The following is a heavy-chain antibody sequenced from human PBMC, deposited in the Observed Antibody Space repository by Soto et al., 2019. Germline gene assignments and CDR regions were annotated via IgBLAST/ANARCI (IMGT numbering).Heavy chain of an antibody. J-gene: IGHJ4*02. Sequence: EVHLVESGGGSVQPGGSLKLSCAGSGFAFSIYWIHWVRQVPGKGLVWVSRINGDGSTTSYADSVRGQFTISRDNAKDTLYLQMNRLRAEDTALYYCARVGQGRYYFDYWGQGTLVTVSS. CDR2: INGDGSTT. CDR3: ARVGQGRYYFDY. V-gene: IGHV3-74*01. CDR1: GFAFSIYW.